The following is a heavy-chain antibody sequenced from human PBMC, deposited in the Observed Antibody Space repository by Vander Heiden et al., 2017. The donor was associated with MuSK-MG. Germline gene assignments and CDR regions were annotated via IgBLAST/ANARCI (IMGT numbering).Heavy chain of an antibody. Sequence: EVQLVESGGGLVQPGRSLRLSCTASGFTFGDYAMSWFRQAPGKGLEWVGFIRSKAYGGTTEYAASVKGRFTISRDDSKSIAYLQMNSLKTEDTAVYYCTSLSYYGSGSYYNDLGYWGQGTLVTVSS. D-gene: IGHD3-10*01. V-gene: IGHV3-49*03. CDR1: GFTFGDYA. J-gene: IGHJ4*02. CDR3: TSLSYYGSGSYYNDLGY. CDR2: IRSKAYGGTT.